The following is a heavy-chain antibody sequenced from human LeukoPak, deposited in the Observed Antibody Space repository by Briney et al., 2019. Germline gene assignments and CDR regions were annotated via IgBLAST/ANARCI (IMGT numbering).Heavy chain of an antibody. CDR3: ARLLSSDWYKGAFDI. CDR2: IYYSGST. CDR1: GGSISSSGYY. D-gene: IGHD6-19*01. V-gene: IGHV4-39*01. Sequence: PSETLSLTCTVSGGSISSSGYYWGWIRQPPGKGLKWVGSIYYSGSTYYNPSLKSRVTFSVDTSKNQFSLKLSSVTAADTAVYYCARLLSSDWYKGAFDIWGQGTMVTVSS. J-gene: IGHJ3*02.